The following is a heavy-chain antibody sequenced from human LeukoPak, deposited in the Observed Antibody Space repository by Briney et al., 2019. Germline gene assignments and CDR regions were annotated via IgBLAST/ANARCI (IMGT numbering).Heavy chain of an antibody. Sequence: SETLSLTCTASGGSISSSSYYWGWIRQPPGKGLEWIGSIYYSGSTYYNPSLKSRVTISVDTSKNQFSLKLSSVTAADTAVYYCARLRIAAAGFDYWGQGTLVTVSS. D-gene: IGHD6-13*01. J-gene: IGHJ4*02. CDR1: GGSISSSSYY. CDR3: ARLRIAAAGFDY. V-gene: IGHV4-39*01. CDR2: IYYSGST.